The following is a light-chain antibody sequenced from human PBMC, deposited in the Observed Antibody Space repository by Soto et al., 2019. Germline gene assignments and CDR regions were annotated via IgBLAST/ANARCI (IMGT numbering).Light chain of an antibody. CDR1: SSDVGGYHY. Sequence: QSALTQPASVSGSPGQSITIYCNGSSSDVGGYHYVSWYQQYPGKAPKLIIYDVSKRPSGVPDRFSGSKSGNTASLTISGLQAEDEADYYCYSYARTYTLRVFGGGTKLTVL. CDR2: DVS. V-gene: IGLV2-11*01. CDR3: YSYARTYTLRV. J-gene: IGLJ3*02.